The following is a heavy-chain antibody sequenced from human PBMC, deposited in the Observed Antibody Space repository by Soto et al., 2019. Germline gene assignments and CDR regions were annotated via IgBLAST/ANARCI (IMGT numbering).Heavy chain of an antibody. CDR3: ARAASYYDSSGAPYYYYGMDV. CDR1: GVTCSSNS. J-gene: IGHJ6*02. D-gene: IGHD3-22*01. V-gene: IGHV3-48*02. CDR2: ISSSSSTI. Sequence: GGALRLSCAASGVTCSSNSMNWVRQAPGKGLERVSYISSSSSTIYYADSVKGRFTISRDNAKNSLYLQMNSLRDEDTAVYYCARAASYYDSSGAPYYYYGMDVWGQGTTVTVSS.